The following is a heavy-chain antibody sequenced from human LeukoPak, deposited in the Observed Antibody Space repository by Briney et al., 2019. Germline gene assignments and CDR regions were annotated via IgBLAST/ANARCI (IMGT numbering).Heavy chain of an antibody. Sequence: GGSLRLSCTASGFTFGDHAMSWVRQAPGKGLEWVGFIRSKAYGGTTDYAASVKGRFTISRDDSKSIAYLQMNSLKTEDTAVYYCTRPRGFDPWGQGTLVTVSS. J-gene: IGHJ5*02. CDR1: GFTFGDHA. V-gene: IGHV3-49*04. CDR2: IRSKAYGGTT. CDR3: TRPRGFDP.